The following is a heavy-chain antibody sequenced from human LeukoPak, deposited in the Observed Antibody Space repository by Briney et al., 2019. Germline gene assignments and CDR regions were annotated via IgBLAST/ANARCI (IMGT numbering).Heavy chain of an antibody. CDR3: ANPGAVSSGSKFDY. CDR2: ISGSGGST. CDR1: GFTFSSYA. Sequence: GGSLRLSCAASGFTFSSYAMSWVRQAPGKGLEWVSAISGSGGSTYYADSVKGRFTISRDNSKYTLYLQMNSLRAEDTAVHYCANPGAVSSGSKFDYWGQGTLVTVPS. D-gene: IGHD3-22*01. J-gene: IGHJ4*02. V-gene: IGHV3-23*01.